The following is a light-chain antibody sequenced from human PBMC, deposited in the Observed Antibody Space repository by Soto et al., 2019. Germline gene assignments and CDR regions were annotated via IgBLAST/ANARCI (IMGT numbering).Light chain of an antibody. CDR2: SND. CDR1: NSNIGNNS. Sequence: QSLLTQPPSASGTPGQRVTISCSGSNSNIGNNSINWYQQVAGTAPKLLIYSNDQRPSGVPDRYSGSKSGTSASLAISGLQSEDEADYYCSSYTDSSNYVFGTGTKLTVL. V-gene: IGLV1-44*01. CDR3: SSYTDSSNYV. J-gene: IGLJ1*01.